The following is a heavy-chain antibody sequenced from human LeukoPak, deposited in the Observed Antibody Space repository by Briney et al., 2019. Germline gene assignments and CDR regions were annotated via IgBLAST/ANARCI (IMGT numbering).Heavy chain of an antibody. CDR2: ISYDGSNK. D-gene: IGHD6-13*01. V-gene: IGHV3-30*18. Sequence: GGSLRLSCAASGFTSSSYGMHWVRQAPGKGLEWVAVISYDGSNKYYADSVKGRFTISRDNSKNTLYLQMNSLRAEDTAVYYCAKDSYSSSYDYWGQGTLVTVSS. J-gene: IGHJ4*02. CDR3: AKDSYSSSYDY. CDR1: GFTSSSYG.